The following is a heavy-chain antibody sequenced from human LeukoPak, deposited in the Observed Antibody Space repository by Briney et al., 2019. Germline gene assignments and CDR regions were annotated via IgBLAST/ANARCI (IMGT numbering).Heavy chain of an antibody. D-gene: IGHD1-26*01. CDR3: ARGVGWPHTMTYYYYYMDV. V-gene: IGHV4-34*01. CDR1: GGSFSNYY. CDR2: INHSGST. Sequence: PSETLSLTCAVYGGSFSNYYYSWIRQPPGKGLEWIGEINHSGSTNYNPSLKSRVTMSVDTSKTQFSLNLSSVTAADAAVYYCARGVGWPHTMTYYYYYMDVWGKGTPVTVFS. J-gene: IGHJ6*03.